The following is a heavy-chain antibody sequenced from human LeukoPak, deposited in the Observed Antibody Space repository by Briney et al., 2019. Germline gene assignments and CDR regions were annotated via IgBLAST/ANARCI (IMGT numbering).Heavy chain of an antibody. D-gene: IGHD6-19*01. Sequence: GGSLRLFCAASGFTFSSYAMHWGRQAPGKGLEWVAVISYDGSKKSYADSVKGRFTISRDNSKNTLYLQMNSLRAEDTAVYYCARSASGWFYHFDYWGQGTLVTVSS. V-gene: IGHV3-30*01. CDR3: ARSASGWFYHFDY. J-gene: IGHJ4*02. CDR2: ISYDGSKK. CDR1: GFTFSSYA.